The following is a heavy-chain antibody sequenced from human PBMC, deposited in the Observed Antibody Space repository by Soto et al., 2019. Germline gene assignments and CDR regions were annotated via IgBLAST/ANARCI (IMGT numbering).Heavy chain of an antibody. CDR3: ARVHYYDSSCYSH. CDR1: GFTFTWYS. J-gene: IGHJ4*02. Sequence: GATLTRPCSASGFTFTWYSMNWVRQAPGKGLQWLSSISSSSSYIYYADSVKGRFTSSRANAKNSIYLQLHSIIPADTTVYYWARVHYYDSSCYSHWGQGTRGTVTT. CDR2: ISSSSSYI. V-gene: IGHV3-21*01. D-gene: IGHD3-22*01.